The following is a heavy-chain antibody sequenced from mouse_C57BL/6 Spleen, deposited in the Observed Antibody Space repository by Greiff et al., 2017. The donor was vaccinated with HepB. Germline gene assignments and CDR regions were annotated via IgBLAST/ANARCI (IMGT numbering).Heavy chain of an antibody. CDR1: GYTFTDYY. J-gene: IGHJ4*01. CDR2: INPNNGGT. CDR3: ARDYLYYYAMDY. D-gene: IGHD2-4*01. V-gene: IGHV1-26*01. Sequence: EVQLQQSGPELVKPGASVKISCKASGYTFTDYYMNWVKQSHGKSLEWIGDINPNNGGTSYNQKFKGKATLTVDKSSSTAYMELRSLTSEDSAVYYCARDYLYYYAMDYWGQGTSVTVSS.